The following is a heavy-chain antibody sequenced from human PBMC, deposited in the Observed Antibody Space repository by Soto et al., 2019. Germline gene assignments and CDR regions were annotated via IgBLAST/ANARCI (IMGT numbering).Heavy chain of an antibody. D-gene: IGHD3-22*01. V-gene: IGHV3-64D*08. CDR1: GFTFSSYA. CDR3: VKERWRPYYYDSSGYYTDY. Sequence: GGSLRLSCSASGFTFSSYAMHWVRQAPGKGLEYVSAISSNGGSTYYADSVKGRFTISRDNSKNTLYLQMSSLRAEDTAVYYCVKERWRPYYYDSSGYYTDYWGQGTLVTVSS. CDR2: ISSNGGST. J-gene: IGHJ4*02.